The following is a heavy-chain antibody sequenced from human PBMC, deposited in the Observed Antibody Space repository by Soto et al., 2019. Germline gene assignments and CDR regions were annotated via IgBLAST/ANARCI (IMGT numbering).Heavy chain of an antibody. CDR1: GFTFDDYA. V-gene: IGHV3-9*01. Sequence: RRLSCAASGFTFDDYAMHWVRQAPGKGLEWVSGISWNSGSIGYADSVKGRFTISRDNAKNSLYLQMNSLRAEDTALYYCAKDIGITIFGVVLRGGYYGMDVWGQGTTVTVSS. CDR3: AKDIGITIFGVVLRGGYYGMDV. J-gene: IGHJ6*02. CDR2: ISWNSGSI. D-gene: IGHD3-3*01.